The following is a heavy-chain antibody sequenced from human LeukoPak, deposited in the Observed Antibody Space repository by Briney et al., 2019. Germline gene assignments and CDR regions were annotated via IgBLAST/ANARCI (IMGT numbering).Heavy chain of an antibody. V-gene: IGHV3-30*03. CDR1: GFTFSSYG. D-gene: IGHD5-12*01. CDR3: ARDPSGSFDY. Sequence: GGSLRLSCAASGFTFSSYGMHWVRQAPGKGLEWVAYVSVDGDREKYADSVKGRFTISRDSSQNTVYLQMYSLRPEDTAVYYCARDPSGSFDYWGQGTLVTVSS. CDR2: VSVDGDRE. J-gene: IGHJ4*02.